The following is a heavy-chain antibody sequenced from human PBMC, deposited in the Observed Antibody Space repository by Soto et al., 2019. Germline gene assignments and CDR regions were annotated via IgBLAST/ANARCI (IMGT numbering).Heavy chain of an antibody. J-gene: IGHJ6*03. CDR3: ARGLILWFGELSRRGGYYYYMDV. D-gene: IGHD3-10*01. V-gene: IGHV4-34*01. Sequence: QVQLQQWGAGLLKPSETLSLTCAVYGGSFSGYKWTWIRQPQGKGLGWIGEINDSGNINYNPSLKGRVTILLDTPKKQISLRLSSVTAADSAVYYCARGLILWFGELSRRGGYYYYMDVWGKGTTVTVSS. CDR1: GGSFSGYK. CDR2: INDSGNI.